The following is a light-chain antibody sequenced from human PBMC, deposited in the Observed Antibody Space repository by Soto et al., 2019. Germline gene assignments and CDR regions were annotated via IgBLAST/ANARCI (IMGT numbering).Light chain of an antibody. Sequence: DIQLTQSPSFLSASVGDRVTITCRASQGINNYLAWFQQKPGKAPNLLISAASTLQSGVPSRFSGSGSETEFTLTITSLQPEDSATYYCQQRNSYPRTVGQGTKVDIK. CDR3: QQRNSYPRT. J-gene: IGKJ2*01. V-gene: IGKV1-9*01. CDR1: QGINNY. CDR2: AAS.